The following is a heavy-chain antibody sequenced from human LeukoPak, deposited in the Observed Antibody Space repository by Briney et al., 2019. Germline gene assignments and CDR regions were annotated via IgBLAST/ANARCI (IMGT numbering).Heavy chain of an antibody. CDR2: ISSSGSTI. J-gene: IGHJ5*02. Sequence: GGSMRLSCAASAFIFNRYGINWVRQAPGKGLEWVSYISSSGSTIYYAASVKGRFTIPRDNAKNSLHLQMNSLRTEDTAVYYCARDRDIVIVAATIPHWFDTWGQGALVTVSS. D-gene: IGHD2/OR15-2a*01. CDR1: AFIFNRYG. CDR3: ARDRDIVIVAATIPHWFDT. V-gene: IGHV3-48*04.